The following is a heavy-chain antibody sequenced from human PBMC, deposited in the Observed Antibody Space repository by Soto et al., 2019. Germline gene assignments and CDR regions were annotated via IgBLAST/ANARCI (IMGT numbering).Heavy chain of an antibody. D-gene: IGHD4-17*01. CDR2: IYYSGST. CDR3: ARVTVTTAFDY. CDR1: GGSISSGGYY. J-gene: IGHJ4*02. V-gene: IGHV4-31*03. Sequence: LSLTCTVSGGSISSGGYYWSCIRQHPGKGLEWIGYIYYSGSTYYNPSLKSRVTISVDTSKNQFSLKLSSVTAADTAVYYCARVTVTTAFDYWGQGTLVTVSS.